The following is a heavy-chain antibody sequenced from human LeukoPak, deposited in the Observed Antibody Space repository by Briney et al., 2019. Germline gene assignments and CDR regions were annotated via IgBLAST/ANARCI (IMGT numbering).Heavy chain of an antibody. J-gene: IGHJ4*02. CDR1: AFTFRSYG. CDR3: AKLSGSYSPRLDY. V-gene: IGHV3-30*18. Sequence: PGGSLRLSCAASAFTFRSYGMHWVRQAPGKGLEWVAVISHDGSNKYYADSVKGRFTISRDNSKNTLYLQMNSLRAEDTAVYYCAKLSGSYSPRLDYWGQGTLVTVSS. CDR2: ISHDGSNK. D-gene: IGHD1-26*01.